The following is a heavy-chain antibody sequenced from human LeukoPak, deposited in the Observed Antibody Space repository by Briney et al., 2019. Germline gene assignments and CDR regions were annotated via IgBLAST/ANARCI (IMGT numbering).Heavy chain of an antibody. J-gene: IGHJ4*02. CDR1: GFTFSSYA. D-gene: IGHD3-10*01. CDR2: ISGSGGNT. Sequence: GGSLRHSCEASGFTFSSYAMSWVRQAPGKGLEWVSGISGSGGNTYYAESVKGRFTISRDNSKNTLYLQMDSLRAEDTAVYYCAKDRSGSGSYYPDYWGQGILVTVSS. V-gene: IGHV3-23*01. CDR3: AKDRSGSGSYYPDY.